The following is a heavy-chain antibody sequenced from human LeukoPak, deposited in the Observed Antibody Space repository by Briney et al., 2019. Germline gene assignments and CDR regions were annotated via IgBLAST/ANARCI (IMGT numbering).Heavy chain of an antibody. Sequence: PGGSLRLSCAASGFTFSSYAMHWVRQAPGKGLEWVAAISYDGSNKYSADSVKGRFTISRDNSKNTLYLQMNSLRAEDTAVYYCARDPNYYDSSAQNYWGQGTLVTVSS. CDR1: GFTFSSYA. CDR2: ISYDGSNK. V-gene: IGHV3-30*04. J-gene: IGHJ4*02. CDR3: ARDPNYYDSSAQNY. D-gene: IGHD3-22*01.